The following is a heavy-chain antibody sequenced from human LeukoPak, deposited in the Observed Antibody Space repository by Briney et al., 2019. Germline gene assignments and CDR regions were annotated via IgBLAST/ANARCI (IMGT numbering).Heavy chain of an antibody. D-gene: IGHD2-2*01. J-gene: IGHJ6*03. CDR1: GFTFSGYA. CDR3: AKDGGYCSSTSCYLYYMDV. Sequence: GGSLRLSCAASGFTFSGYAMSWVRQAPGKGLEWVSAISGSGGSTYYADSVKGRFTISRDNSKNTLYLQMNSLRAEDTAVYYCAKDGGYCSSTSCYLYYMDVWGKGTTVTVSS. CDR2: ISGSGGST. V-gene: IGHV3-23*01.